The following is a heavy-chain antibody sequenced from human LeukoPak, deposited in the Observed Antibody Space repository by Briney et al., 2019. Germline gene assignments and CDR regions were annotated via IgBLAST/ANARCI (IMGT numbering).Heavy chain of an antibody. CDR2: IWYDGSDK. CDR1: GFTFSSYG. J-gene: IGHJ2*01. V-gene: IGHV3-33*01. Sequence: GRSLRLSCAASGFTFSSYGMHWVRQAPGKGLEWVAVIWYDGSDKYYPDSVQGRFTISRDNSKNTLYLQVNSLRAEDTAVYYCARDRSMSGWYIDLWGRGTLVTVSS. D-gene: IGHD2/OR15-2a*01. CDR3: ARDRSMSGWYIDL.